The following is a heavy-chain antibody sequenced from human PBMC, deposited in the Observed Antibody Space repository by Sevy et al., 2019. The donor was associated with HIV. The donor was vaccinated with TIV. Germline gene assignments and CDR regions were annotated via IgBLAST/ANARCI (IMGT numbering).Heavy chain of an antibody. V-gene: IGHV3-74*01. D-gene: IGHD3-16*01. CDR3: VKDFGGPTDY. CDR1: GFSITSYW. J-gene: IGHJ4*02. Sequence: GGSLRLSCAGSGFSITSYWMHWVRQAPGKGLVWVSRMNEDGSVTNHADSVRGRFTISRDIAKNTLYLQMNSLSVDDTADYYCVKDFGGPTDYWGQGNVVTVSS. CDR2: MNEDGSVT.